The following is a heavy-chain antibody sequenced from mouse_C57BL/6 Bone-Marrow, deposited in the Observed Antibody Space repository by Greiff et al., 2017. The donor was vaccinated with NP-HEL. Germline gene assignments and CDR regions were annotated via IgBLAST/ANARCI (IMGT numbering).Heavy chain of an antibody. Sequence: EVKLMESGGDLVKPGGSLKLSCAASGFTFSSYGMSWVRQTPDKRLAWVATISSGGSYTYYPASVKGRFTISRDNAKNTLYLQMSSLKSEDTAMYYCARDYYGSSYEGCAYWGQGTLVTVSA. CDR2: ISSGGSYT. J-gene: IGHJ3*01. V-gene: IGHV5-6*01. CDR1: GFTFSSYG. D-gene: IGHD1-1*01. CDR3: ARDYYGSSYEGCAY.